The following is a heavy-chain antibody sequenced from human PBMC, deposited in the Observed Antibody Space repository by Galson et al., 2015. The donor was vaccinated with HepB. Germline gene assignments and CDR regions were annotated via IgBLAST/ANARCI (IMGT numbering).Heavy chain of an antibody. V-gene: IGHV3-15*01. J-gene: IGHJ6*02. CDR2: IKSNTDGGTT. D-gene: IGHD3-10*01. CDR3: TTCPPDIWSGDYYGMDV. CDR1: GFTFSNAW. Sequence: SLRLSCAASGFTFSNAWMSWVRQAPGKGLEWVGRIKSNTDGGTTDYAAPVKGRITISSDDSNNTLYLQMNSLKTEGTAVYYCTTCPPDIWSGDYYGMDVWGQVTTVTVPS.